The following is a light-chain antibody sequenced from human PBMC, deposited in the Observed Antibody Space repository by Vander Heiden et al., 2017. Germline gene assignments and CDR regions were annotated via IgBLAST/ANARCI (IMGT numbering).Light chain of an antibody. CDR2: KAS. CDR1: QSISSW. J-gene: IGKJ3*01. Sequence: IQMSQSPSTLSASVGDRVTITCRASQSISSWLAWYQQKPGKAPKLLIYKASSLESGVPSRFSGSGSGTEFTLTISSLQPDDIATYYCQQYNSYPLIFGPGTKVDIK. CDR3: QQYNSYPLI. V-gene: IGKV1-5*03.